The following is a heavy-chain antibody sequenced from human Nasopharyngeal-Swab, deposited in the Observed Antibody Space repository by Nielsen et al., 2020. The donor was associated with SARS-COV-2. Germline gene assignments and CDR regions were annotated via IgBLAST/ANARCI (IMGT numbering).Heavy chain of an antibody. V-gene: IGHV3-30*03. CDR2: TSYQGSNT. J-gene: IGHJ4*02. Sequence: LSLTCVASGFTFSRYGMHWVRQAPGKGLEWVAITSYQGSNTYYADSVKGRFTISRDNSKNTLYLQMNSLRAEDTAMYYCAGAPKQVWSRDYFDTWGQGMLVTVSS. CDR3: AGAPKQVWSRDYFDT. CDR1: GFTFSRYG. D-gene: IGHD5-18*01.